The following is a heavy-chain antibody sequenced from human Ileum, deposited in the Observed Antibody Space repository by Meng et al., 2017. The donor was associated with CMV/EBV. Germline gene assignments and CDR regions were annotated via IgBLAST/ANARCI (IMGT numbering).Heavy chain of an antibody. V-gene: IGHV3-53*01. J-gene: IGHJ5*02. CDR2: IYSGDTT. Sequence: VQLVGVGGGLIQPGGSLRLSCGASGFTVSLYYMSWVRQAPGKGLEWVSVIYSGDTTYYADSVKGRFTISRDNSKNTLFLQMNSLRADDTAVYYCARGPLLGWFDPWGQGTLVTVSS. CDR1: GFTVSLYY. D-gene: IGHD1-26*01. CDR3: ARGPLLGWFDP.